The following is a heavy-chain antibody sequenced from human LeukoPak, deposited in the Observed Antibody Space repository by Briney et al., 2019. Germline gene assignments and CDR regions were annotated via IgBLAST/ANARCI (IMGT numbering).Heavy chain of an antibody. J-gene: IGHJ4*02. CDR2: INPNSGGT. CDR1: GGTFSSYA. V-gene: IGHV1-2*02. CDR3: ARGTEQWLVPPYFDY. D-gene: IGHD6-19*01. Sequence: ASVKVPCKASGGTFSSYAISWVRQAPGQGLEWMGWINPNSGGTNYAQKFQGRVTMTRDTSISTAYMELSRLRSDDTAVYYCARGTEQWLVPPYFDYWGQGTLVTVSS.